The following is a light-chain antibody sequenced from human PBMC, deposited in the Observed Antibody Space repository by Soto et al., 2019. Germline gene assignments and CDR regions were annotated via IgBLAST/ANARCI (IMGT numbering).Light chain of an antibody. Sequence: DIQMTQSPSTLSASVGDRVTITCRASQSSSRWLAWYQQKPGKAPKLLIYDASNLESGVLSRFSGSGSGTEFTLTISSLQPDDFANYYCQQYNSYPYTFGQGTKLEI. V-gene: IGKV1-5*01. J-gene: IGKJ2*01. CDR1: QSSSRW. CDR2: DAS. CDR3: QQYNSYPYT.